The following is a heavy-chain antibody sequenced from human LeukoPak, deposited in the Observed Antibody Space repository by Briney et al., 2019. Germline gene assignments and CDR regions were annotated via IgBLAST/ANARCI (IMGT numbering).Heavy chain of an antibody. CDR1: GGSFSGYY. CDR3: ARLWLRYFDWLTSQPPDAFDI. V-gene: IGHV4-34*01. J-gene: IGHJ3*02. D-gene: IGHD3-9*01. Sequence: PSETLSLTCAVYGGSFSGYYWSWIRQPPGKGLEWIGEINHSGSTNYNPSLKSRVTISVDTSKNQFSLKLSSVTAADTAVYYCARLWLRYFDWLTSQPPDAFDIWGQGTMVTVSS. CDR2: INHSGST.